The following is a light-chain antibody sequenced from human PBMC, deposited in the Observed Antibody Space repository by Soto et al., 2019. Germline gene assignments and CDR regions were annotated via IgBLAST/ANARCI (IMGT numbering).Light chain of an antibody. J-gene: IGLJ2*01. V-gene: IGLV1-40*01. CDR3: QSYDSSLSGVV. Sequence: VLTQPPSVSGAPGQRVTISCTGSSSNIGAGYDVHWYQQLPGTAPKLLIYGNSNRPSGVPDRFSGSKSGTSASLAITGLQAEDEADHYCQSYDSSLSGVVFGGGTKLTVL. CDR2: GNS. CDR1: SSNIGAGYD.